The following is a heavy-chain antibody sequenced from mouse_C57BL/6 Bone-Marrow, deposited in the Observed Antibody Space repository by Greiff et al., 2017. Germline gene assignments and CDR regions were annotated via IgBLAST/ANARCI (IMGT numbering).Heavy chain of an antibody. J-gene: IGHJ4*01. Sequence: VKLQQSGAELARPGASVKLSCKASGYTFTSYGISWVKQRTGQGLEWIGEIYPRSGNTYYNEKFKGKATLTADKSSSTAYMELRSLTSEDSAVYFCARLPDYYGSSMDYWGQGTSVTVSS. V-gene: IGHV1-81*01. CDR3: ARLPDYYGSSMDY. D-gene: IGHD1-1*01. CDR2: IYPRSGNT. CDR1: GYTFTSYG.